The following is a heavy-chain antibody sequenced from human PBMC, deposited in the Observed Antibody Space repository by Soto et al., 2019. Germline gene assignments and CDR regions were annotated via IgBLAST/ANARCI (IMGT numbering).Heavy chain of an antibody. CDR1: GYTFTSYG. CDR3: ARDEAQAILTGYYWIDY. V-gene: IGHV1-18*01. D-gene: IGHD3-9*01. J-gene: IGHJ4*02. Sequence: ASVKVSCKASGYTFTSYGISWVRQAPGQGLEWMGWISAYNGNTNYVQKLQGRVTMTTDTSTSTAYMELRSLRSDDTAVYYCARDEAQAILTGYYWIDYWGQGTLVTVPQ. CDR2: ISAYNGNT.